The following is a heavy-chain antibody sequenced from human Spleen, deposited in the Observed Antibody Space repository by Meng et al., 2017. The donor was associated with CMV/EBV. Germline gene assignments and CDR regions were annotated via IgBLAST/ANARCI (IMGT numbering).Heavy chain of an antibody. V-gene: IGHV1-18*01. J-gene: IGHJ1*01. CDR1: TSDG. Sequence: TSDGISWVRQAPGQGLEWMGWISAYSGNTNYAQKLQGRVTMTTDTSTSTAYMELRSLRSDDTAVYYCARECSASCYSTFDDEYFQHWGQGTLVTVSS. CDR2: ISAYSGNT. D-gene: IGHD2-2*01. CDR3: ARECSASCYSTFDDEYFQH.